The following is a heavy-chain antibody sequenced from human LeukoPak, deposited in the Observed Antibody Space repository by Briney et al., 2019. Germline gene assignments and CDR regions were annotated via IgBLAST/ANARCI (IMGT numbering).Heavy chain of an antibody. CDR3: ARDLKVGAHSDY. CDR1: GFTFSSYA. Sequence: PGGSLRLSCAASGFTFSSYAMHWVRQAPGKGLEWVAVISYDGSNKYYADSVKGRFTISRDNSKNTLYLQMNSLRAEDTAVYYCARDLKVGAHSDYWGQGTLVTVSS. D-gene: IGHD1-26*01. V-gene: IGHV3-30*04. J-gene: IGHJ4*02. CDR2: ISYDGSNK.